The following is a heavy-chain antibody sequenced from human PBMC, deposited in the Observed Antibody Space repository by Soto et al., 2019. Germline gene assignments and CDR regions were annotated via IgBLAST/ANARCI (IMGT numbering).Heavy chain of an antibody. CDR2: IDPSDSYT. CDR1: GYSFTSYW. V-gene: IGHV5-10-1*01. D-gene: IGHD6-6*01. J-gene: IGHJ6*02. CDR3: ASAVSIAAAHYYYYGMDV. Sequence: GESLKLSCNGSGYSFTSYWISWVRQMPGKGLEWMGRIDPSDSYTNYSPSFQGHVTISADKSISTAYLQWSSLKASDTAMYYCASAVSIAAAHYYYYGMDVWGQGTTVTVS.